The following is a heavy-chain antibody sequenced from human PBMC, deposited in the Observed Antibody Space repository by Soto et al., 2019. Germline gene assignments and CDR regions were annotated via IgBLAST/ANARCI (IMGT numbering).Heavy chain of an antibody. D-gene: IGHD1-1*01. CDR1: GGTFSSHS. CDR3: ATGAFTSTGGRISYHYNARDG. CDR2: IIPIFGPA. Sequence: SVKVSCKSSGGTFSSHSINWVRQAPGQGLEWMGGIIPIFGPANFAKKFQGRVTITADESTTTAYMELSSLTSEDTAVYYCATGAFTSTGGRISYHYNARDGWGQGTTVTVSS. V-gene: IGHV1-69*13. J-gene: IGHJ6*02.